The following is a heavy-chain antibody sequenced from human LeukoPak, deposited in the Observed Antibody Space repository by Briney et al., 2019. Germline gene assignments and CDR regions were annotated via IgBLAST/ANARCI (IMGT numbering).Heavy chain of an antibody. V-gene: IGHV3-74*01. Sequence: GGSLRLSCAASEFTLSSYFMHWVRQAPGKGLVWVSRINLDGSNTISADSVEGRFTVSRDNAKNKMYLQMNSLRAEDTAVYYCARDDHQFDYWGQGTLVTVSS. CDR3: ARDDHQFDY. J-gene: IGHJ4*02. CDR1: EFTLSSYF. CDR2: INLDGSNT.